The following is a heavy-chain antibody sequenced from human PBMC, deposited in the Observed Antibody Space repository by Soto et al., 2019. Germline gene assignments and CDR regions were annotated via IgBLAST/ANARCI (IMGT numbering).Heavy chain of an antibody. J-gene: IGHJ4*02. D-gene: IGHD3-3*01. CDR1: GGSFSGYY. CDR2: INHSGST. Sequence: PSETLSLTCAVYGGSFSGYYWSWIRQPPGKGLEWIGEINHSGSTNYNPSLKSRVTISVDTSKNQFSLKLSSVTAADTAVYYCARRDFWSGYYRTHFDYWGQGTLVPVSS. V-gene: IGHV4-34*01. CDR3: ARRDFWSGYYRTHFDY.